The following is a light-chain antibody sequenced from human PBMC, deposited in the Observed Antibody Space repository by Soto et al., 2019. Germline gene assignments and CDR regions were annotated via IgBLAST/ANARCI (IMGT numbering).Light chain of an antibody. CDR2: KAS. J-gene: IGKJ1*01. CDR1: QTISSW. CDR3: QHYNGYSEA. V-gene: IGKV1-5*03. Sequence: DIQMTQSASTVSGSVGDRVTITCRASQTISSWLAWYQQKPGKAPKLLIYKASTLKSGVPSRFSGSGSGTEFTLTISSLQPDDFATYYCQHYNGYSEAFGQGTKVDIK.